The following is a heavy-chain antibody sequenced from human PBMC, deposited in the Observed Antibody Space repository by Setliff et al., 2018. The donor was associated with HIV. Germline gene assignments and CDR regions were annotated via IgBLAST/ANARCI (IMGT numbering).Heavy chain of an antibody. CDR3: ARGGRTYYYDSSGYYRHYYYYMDV. D-gene: IGHD3-22*01. CDR2: IYTSGST. V-gene: IGHV4-4*07. CDR1: GGSISNYY. J-gene: IGHJ6*03. Sequence: SETLSLTCTVSGGSISNYYWSWIRQPAGKGLEWIGRIYTSGSTNYNPSLKSRVTMSVDTSKNQFSLKLSSVTAADTAVYYCARGGRTYYYDSSGYYRHYYYYMDVWGKGTTVTVSS.